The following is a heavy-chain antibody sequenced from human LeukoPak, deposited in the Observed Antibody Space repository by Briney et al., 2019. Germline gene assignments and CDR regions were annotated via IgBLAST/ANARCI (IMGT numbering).Heavy chain of an antibody. CDR3: ARDAGASSSWYADFDY. V-gene: IGHV3-21*01. J-gene: IGHJ4*02. CDR1: GSTFSSYS. Sequence: GGSLRLSCAASGSTFSSYSMNWVRQAPGKGLEWVSSISSSSSYIYYADSVKGRFTISRDNAKNSLYLQMNSLRAEDTAVYYCARDAGASSSWYADFDYWGQGTLVTVSS. CDR2: ISSSSSYI. D-gene: IGHD6-13*01.